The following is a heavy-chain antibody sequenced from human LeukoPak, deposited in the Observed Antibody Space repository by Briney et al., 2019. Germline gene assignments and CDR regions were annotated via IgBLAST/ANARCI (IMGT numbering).Heavy chain of an antibody. CDR3: AKDVGHNWFDP. CDR1: GFTFSSYA. Sequence: GGSLRLSCAAFGFTFSSYAMSWVRQAPGKGLEWVSVISGSGGSTYYADSVKGRFTISRDNSKNTLYLQMNSLRAEDTAVYYCAKDVGHNWFDPWGQGTLVTVSS. V-gene: IGHV3-23*01. CDR2: ISGSGGST. J-gene: IGHJ5*02. D-gene: IGHD1-26*01.